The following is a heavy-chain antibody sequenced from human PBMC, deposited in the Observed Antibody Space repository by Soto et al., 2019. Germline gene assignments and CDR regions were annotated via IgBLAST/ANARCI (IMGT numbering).Heavy chain of an antibody. CDR1: GLTFSSFE. V-gene: IGHV3-48*03. D-gene: IGHD3-9*01. Sequence: PGGSLRLSCAVSGLTFSSFEMDWVRQAAGKGPEWISYISRGATTTYYADSVRGRFTISRDDAENSVFLQMDSLRVEDTAIYFCATRSTDYYFYWGQGPLVTVSS. CDR2: ISRGATTT. J-gene: IGHJ4*02. CDR3: ATRSTDYYFY.